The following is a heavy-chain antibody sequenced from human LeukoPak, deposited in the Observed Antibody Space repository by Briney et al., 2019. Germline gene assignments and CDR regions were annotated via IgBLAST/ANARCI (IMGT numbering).Heavy chain of an antibody. Sequence: PGGSLTLSCAASGFTFSSYGMHWVRQAPAKGLEWVAVISYDGSNKYYADSVKGRFTISRDNSKNTLYLQMNSPRAEDTAVYYCAKAGYSSSWYWFDPWGQGTLVTVSS. CDR2: ISYDGSNK. V-gene: IGHV3-30*18. CDR1: GFTFSSYG. D-gene: IGHD6-13*01. J-gene: IGHJ5*02. CDR3: AKAGYSSSWYWFDP.